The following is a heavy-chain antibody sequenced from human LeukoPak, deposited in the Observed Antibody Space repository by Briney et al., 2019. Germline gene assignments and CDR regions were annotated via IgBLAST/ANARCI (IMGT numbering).Heavy chain of an antibody. J-gene: IGHJ4*02. CDR3: ARDGDYDFWSGYYIEKGYYFDY. CDR2: IYYSGST. D-gene: IGHD3-3*01. Sequence: PSETLSLTCTVSGGSISSSSYYWGWIRQPPGKGLEWIGSIYYSGSTYYNPSLKSRVTISVDTSKNQFSLKLSSVTAADTAVYYCARDGDYDFWSGYYIEKGYYFDYWGQGTLVTVSS. V-gene: IGHV4-39*07. CDR1: GGSISSSSYY.